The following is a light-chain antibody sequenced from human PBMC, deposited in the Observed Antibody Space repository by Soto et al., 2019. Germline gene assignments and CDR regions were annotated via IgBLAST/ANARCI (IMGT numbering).Light chain of an antibody. CDR2: ATS. J-gene: IGKJ4*01. V-gene: IGKV1-17*01. Sequence: DIQMTQSPSSLSASVGDRVTITCRASQGIRNDLGWYQQKPGKAPKRLIYATSRLQSGVPSRFRGSRSVTVFTLTIISLQPEDFATYYCIHHNSYPITICGGTKVEIK. CDR1: QGIRND. CDR3: IHHNSYPIT.